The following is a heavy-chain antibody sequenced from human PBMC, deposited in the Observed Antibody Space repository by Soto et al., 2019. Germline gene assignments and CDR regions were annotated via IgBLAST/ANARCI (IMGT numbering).Heavy chain of an antibody. J-gene: IGHJ6*02. CDR3: ARVSGIYYYGMDV. V-gene: IGHV4-34*01. Sequence: SETLSLTCTVSGGSISSYYWSWIRQPPGRGLEWIGEINHSGSTNYNPSLKSRVTISVDTSKNQVSLKLSSVTAADTAVYYCARVSGIYYYGMDVWGQGTTVTVSS. D-gene: IGHD3-10*01. CDR2: INHSGST. CDR1: GGSISSYY.